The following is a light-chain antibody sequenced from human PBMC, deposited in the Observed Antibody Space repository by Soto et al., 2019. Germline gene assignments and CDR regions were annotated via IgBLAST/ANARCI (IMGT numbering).Light chain of an antibody. Sequence: QSVLTQPASVSGSPGQSITISCSGAYNLVSWYQQHPGKAPKLMIFEVNKRPSGVSYRFSGSKSGNTASLTISALQAEDEADYLCCSYVPNRRVFGGGTKLTVL. J-gene: IGLJ3*02. CDR1: YNL. V-gene: IGLV2-23*02. CDR2: EVN. CDR3: CSYVPNRRV.